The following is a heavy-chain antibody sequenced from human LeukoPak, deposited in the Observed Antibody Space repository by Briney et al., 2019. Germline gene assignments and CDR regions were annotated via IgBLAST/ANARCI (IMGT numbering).Heavy chain of an antibody. V-gene: IGHV4-4*07. J-gene: IGHJ3*02. D-gene: IGHD6-6*01. Sequence: SETLSLTCTVSGGSISSYYWSWIRQPAGKGLEWIGRIYISGSTNYNPSLKSRVTMSVDTSKNQFSLKLSSVTAADTAVYYCARDYSGSSGKAFDICGQGTMVTVSS. CDR2: IYISGST. CDR1: GGSISSYY. CDR3: ARDYSGSSGKAFDI.